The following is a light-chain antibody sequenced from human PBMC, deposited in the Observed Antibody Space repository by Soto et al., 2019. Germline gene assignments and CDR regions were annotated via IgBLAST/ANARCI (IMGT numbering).Light chain of an antibody. V-gene: IGLV1-44*01. CDR1: SSNFGGNT. CDR2: SDD. CDR3: ASWDDSLNGWV. Sequence: QSVLTQSPSASGTPGQRVTISCSGSSSNFGGNTISWYQQLPGAAPKLLIYSDDQRPSGVTDQFSGSKSGTSASLAISGLQSEDEAVYYCASWDDSLNGWVFGGGTKLTVL. J-gene: IGLJ3*02.